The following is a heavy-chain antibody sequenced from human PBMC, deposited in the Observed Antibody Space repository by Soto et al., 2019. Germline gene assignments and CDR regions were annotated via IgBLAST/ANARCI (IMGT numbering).Heavy chain of an antibody. D-gene: IGHD3-22*01. J-gene: IGHJ4*02. Sequence: QVQLVQSGAEVRKPGASVKVSCKASGYTFGHYIMHWVRQAPGQRLEWMGWISADSGDTKYSQNFQARITITRDTSASTVYMELSSLRSEDTAVYYCARYFDRGDYYFDYWGQGTLVTVSS. CDR1: GYTFGHYI. CDR3: ARYFDRGDYYFDY. V-gene: IGHV1-3*01. CDR2: ISADSGDT.